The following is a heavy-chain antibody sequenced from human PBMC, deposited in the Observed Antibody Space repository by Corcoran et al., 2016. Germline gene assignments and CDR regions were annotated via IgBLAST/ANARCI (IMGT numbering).Heavy chain of an antibody. V-gene: IGHV4-39*02. CDR3: ARDHCSGGSCHWDLDY. CDR1: GGSISSSSYY. CDR2: IYYSGST. J-gene: IGHJ4*02. Sequence: QLQLQESGPGLVKPSETLSLTCTVSGGSISSSSYYWGWIRQPPGKGLEWLGSIYYSGSTYHNPSLKSRVTISLDTSTNQFSLSLSSVTAADTSVYDCARDHCSGGSCHWDLDYWGQGTLVTVSS. D-gene: IGHD2-15*01.